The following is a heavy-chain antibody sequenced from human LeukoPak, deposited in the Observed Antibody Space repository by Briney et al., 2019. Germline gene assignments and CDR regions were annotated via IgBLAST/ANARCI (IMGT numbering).Heavy chain of an antibody. CDR2: IYPGYSDDSDA. Sequence: GEALMLSCKGSGFTHSNYWLAWVRPMPGKGLEWMGIIYPGYSDDSDAAYSPSFQGQVTISADKSISTADLQWSSLRAADTAMYYCARPPDSSGYYYWGQGSLVTVSS. CDR1: GFTHSNYW. CDR3: ARPPDSSGYYY. V-gene: IGHV5-51*01. J-gene: IGHJ4*02. D-gene: IGHD3-22*01.